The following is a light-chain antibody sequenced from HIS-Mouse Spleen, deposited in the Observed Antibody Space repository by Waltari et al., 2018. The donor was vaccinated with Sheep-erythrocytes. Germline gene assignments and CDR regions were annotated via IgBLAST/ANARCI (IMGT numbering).Light chain of an antibody. Sequence: QSALTQPRSVSGSPGQSVTISCPGTSSDVGGYTYVSWYQQHPGKAPKLMIYDVSKRPSGVPDRVSGSKSGNTASLTISGLQAEDEADYYCCSYAGSYTWVFGGGTKLTVL. J-gene: IGLJ3*02. CDR1: SSDVGGYTY. CDR2: DVS. V-gene: IGLV2-11*01. CDR3: CSYAGSYTWV.